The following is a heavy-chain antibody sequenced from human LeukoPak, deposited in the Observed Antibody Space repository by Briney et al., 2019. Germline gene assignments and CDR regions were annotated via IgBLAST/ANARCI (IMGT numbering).Heavy chain of an antibody. CDR2: SGNAGDT. CDR1: GFTFDVSA. CDR3: ARQGYSYGRAVFDY. Sequence: GGSPRLSCAASGFTFDVSAMDWVRQAPGKGLEWVSASGNAGDTYYADSVKGRFTISRDNSKKMLFLQMTSLRAEDTAVYYCARQGYSYGRAVFDYWGQGTLVTVSS. V-gene: IGHV3-23*01. J-gene: IGHJ4*02. D-gene: IGHD5-18*01.